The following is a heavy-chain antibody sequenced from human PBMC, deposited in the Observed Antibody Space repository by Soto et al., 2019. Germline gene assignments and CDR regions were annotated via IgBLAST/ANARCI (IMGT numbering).Heavy chain of an antibody. CDR2: MKPNRGNT. CDR1: GYTFTSYD. J-gene: IGHJ4*02. Sequence: QVQLVQSGAEVKKPGASVKVSCKASGYTFTSYDINWVRQATGQGLEWMGWMKPNRGNTGYAQKFQGRVTMTSNTSIRTPSMELSSMRSVYTAVYYWARENSYGYADYGGKGTLVTVSS. D-gene: IGHD5-18*01. V-gene: IGHV1-8*01. CDR3: ARENSYGYADY.